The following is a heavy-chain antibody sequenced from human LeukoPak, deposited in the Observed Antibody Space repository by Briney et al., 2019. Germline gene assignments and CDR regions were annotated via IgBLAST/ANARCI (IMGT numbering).Heavy chain of an antibody. V-gene: IGHV4-31*03. D-gene: IGHD7-27*01. J-gene: IGHJ6*02. CDR1: GASIRSGGNY. Sequence: SETLSLTCTVSGASIRSGGNYWGGIGKHQGKGLEWIGYIYYSGSTYYNPSLKSRVTISVDTSKNQFSLKLSSVTAADTAVYYCARALGHGMDVWGQGTTVTVSS. CDR3: ARALGHGMDV. CDR2: IYYSGST.